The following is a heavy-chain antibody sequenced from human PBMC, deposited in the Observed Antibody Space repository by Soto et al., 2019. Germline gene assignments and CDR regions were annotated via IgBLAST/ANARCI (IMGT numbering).Heavy chain of an antibody. Sequence: EVQLVESGGGLVKPGGSLRLSCAASGFTFSSYSMNWVRQAPGKGLEWVSSISSSSSYIYYADSVKGRFTISRDNAKNSLYLQMNSLRAEDTAVYYCLYGSGSYYRGYWGQGTLVTVSS. CDR2: ISSSSSYI. V-gene: IGHV3-21*01. CDR1: GFTFSSYS. CDR3: LYGSGSYYRGY. J-gene: IGHJ4*02. D-gene: IGHD3-10*01.